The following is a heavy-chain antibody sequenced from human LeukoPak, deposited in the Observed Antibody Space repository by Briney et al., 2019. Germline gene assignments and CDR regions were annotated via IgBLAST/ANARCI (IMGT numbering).Heavy chain of an antibody. CDR2: INTNTGNP. CDR3: ARVMVRGVTDTYYYYYYMDV. V-gene: IGHV7-4-1*02. CDR1: GYTFTSYA. D-gene: IGHD3-10*01. J-gene: IGHJ6*03. Sequence: ASVKVSCKASGYTFTSYAMNWVRQAPGQGLEWMGWINTNTGNPTYAQGFTGRFVFSLDTSVSTAYLQISSLKAEDTAVYYCARVMVRGVTDTYYYYYYMDVWGKGTTVTVSS.